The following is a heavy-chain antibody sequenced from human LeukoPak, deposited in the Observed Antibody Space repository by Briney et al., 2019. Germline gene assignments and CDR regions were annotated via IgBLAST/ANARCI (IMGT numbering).Heavy chain of an antibody. CDR1: GYTFTNYW. V-gene: IGHV5-51*01. CDR2: IYPGDSDT. J-gene: IGHJ4*02. Sequence: GESLKISCKGSGYTFTNYWIGWVRKMPGKGLEWMGIIYPGDSDTRYSPSFQGQVTISADKSISTAYLQWSSLKASDTAIYYCARHLRSSPFNYWGQGTLVTVSS. D-gene: IGHD6-13*01. CDR3: ARHLRSSPFNY.